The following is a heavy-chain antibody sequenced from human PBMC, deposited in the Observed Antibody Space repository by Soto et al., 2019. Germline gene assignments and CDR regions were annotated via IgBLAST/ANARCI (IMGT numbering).Heavy chain of an antibody. V-gene: IGHV1-69*05. CDR1: GGTFRTSA. CDR3: ARDKDRQQLGGNYYYIMDV. CDR2: IMPVFPTP. D-gene: IGHD3-3*02. J-gene: IGHJ6*02. Sequence: QVQLVQSGAEVKKPGSSVKVSCKTSGGTFRTSAISWVRQAPGHGLEWMGGIMPVFPTPDYAQKFQGRVTLTXDXPTSTAYMELSSLGSEDTAVYYCARDKDRQQLGGNYYYIMDVWGQGTTVTVSS.